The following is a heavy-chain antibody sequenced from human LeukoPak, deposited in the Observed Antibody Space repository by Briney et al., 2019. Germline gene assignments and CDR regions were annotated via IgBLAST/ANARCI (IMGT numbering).Heavy chain of an antibody. Sequence: SETLSLTCTVSGGSISSSSYYWAWIRHPPGKGLVGIGCFFYSGSTYYNPSLKSRVTISVDTSKNQFSLKLSSVTAADTAVYYCARSSRPQMYYDFWSGYSYYFDYWGQGTLVTVSS. D-gene: IGHD3-3*01. V-gene: IGHV4-39*01. CDR1: GGSISSSSYY. J-gene: IGHJ4*02. CDR3: ARSSRPQMYYDFWSGYSYYFDY. CDR2: FFYSGST.